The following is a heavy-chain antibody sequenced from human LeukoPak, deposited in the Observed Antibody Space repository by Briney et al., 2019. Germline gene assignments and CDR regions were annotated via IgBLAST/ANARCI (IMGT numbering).Heavy chain of an antibody. CDR3: ASMYSSGWYEGFF. CDR1: GGSISSSSYY. J-gene: IGHJ4*02. V-gene: IGHV4-39*01. D-gene: IGHD6-19*01. Sequence: PSETLSLTCTVSGGSISSSSYYWGWIRQPPGKGLEWIGSIYYSGSTHYNPSLKSRVTISVDTSKNQFSLKLSSVTAADTAVYYCASMYSSGWYEGFFWGQGTLVTVSS. CDR2: IYYSGST.